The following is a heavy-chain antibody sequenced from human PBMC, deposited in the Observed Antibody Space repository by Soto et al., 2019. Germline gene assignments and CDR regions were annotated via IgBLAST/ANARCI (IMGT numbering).Heavy chain of an antibody. V-gene: IGHV1-69*02. J-gene: IGHJ3*02. D-gene: IGHD4-4*01. CDR1: GGTFSSYT. CDR2: IIPILGIA. CDR3: AFLGQYDAFDI. Sequence: QVQLVQSGAEVKKPGSSVKVSCKASGGTFSSYTISWVRQAPGQGLEWMGRIIPILGIANYAQKFQGRVTITADKSPSTAYMELSSLRSEDTAVYYCAFLGQYDAFDIWGQGTMVTVSS.